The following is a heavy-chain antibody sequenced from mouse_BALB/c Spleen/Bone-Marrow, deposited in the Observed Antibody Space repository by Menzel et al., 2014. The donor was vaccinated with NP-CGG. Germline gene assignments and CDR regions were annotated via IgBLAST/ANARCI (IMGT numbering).Heavy chain of an antibody. CDR1: GYSITSGYS. V-gene: IGHV3-1*02. J-gene: IGHJ4*01. CDR3: ARSNGYYAMDY. Sequence: EVQLQESGPDLVKPSQSLPLTCTVTGYSITSGYSWHWIRQFPGNKLEWMGYIHYSAGTNYNPSLKSRISITRDTSKNQFFLQLNSVTTEDTATYYCARSNGYYAMDYWGQGTSVTVSS. CDR2: IHYSAGT.